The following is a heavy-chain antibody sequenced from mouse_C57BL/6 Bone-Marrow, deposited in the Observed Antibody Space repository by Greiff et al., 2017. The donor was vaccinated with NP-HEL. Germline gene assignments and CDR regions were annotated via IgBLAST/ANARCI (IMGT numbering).Heavy chain of an antibody. CDR1: GFTFSDYY. J-gene: IGHJ2*01. CDR3: AREKGSSHYFDY. Sequence: EVHLVESGGGLVQPGGSLKLSCAASGFTFSDYYMYWVRQTPEKRLEWVAYISNGGGSTYYPDTVKGRFTISRDNAKNTLYLQMSRLKSEDTAMYFCAREKGSSHYFDYWGQGTTLTVSS. D-gene: IGHD1-1*01. CDR2: ISNGGGST. V-gene: IGHV5-12*01.